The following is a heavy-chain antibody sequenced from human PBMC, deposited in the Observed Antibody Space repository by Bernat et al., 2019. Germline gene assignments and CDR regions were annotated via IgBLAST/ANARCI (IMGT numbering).Heavy chain of an antibody. CDR2: IWYDGSNK. Sequence: VQLVESGGGVVQPGRSLRLSCAASGFTFSSYGMHWVRQAPGKGLEWVAVIWYDGSNKYYADSVKGRFTISRDNSKNTLYLQMNSLRAEDTAVYYCARDTGATVTTPDYWGQGTLVTVSS. CDR1: GFTFSSYG. V-gene: IGHV3-33*01. CDR3: ARDTGATVTTPDY. J-gene: IGHJ4*02. D-gene: IGHD4-17*01.